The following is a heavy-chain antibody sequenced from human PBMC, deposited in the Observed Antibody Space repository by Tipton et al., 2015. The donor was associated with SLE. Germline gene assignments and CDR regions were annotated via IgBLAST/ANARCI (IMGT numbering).Heavy chain of an antibody. Sequence: SLRLSCAASGFTFSSYGMHWVRQAPGKGLEWVAVIYYDGSNEYFADSVKGRFAISRDNSKNTLYLQINSLRAEDTAVYYCASGGLGSYHRLYFYGMGVWGQGTTVTVSS. D-gene: IGHD3-10*01. CDR1: GFTFSSYG. J-gene: IGHJ6*02. CDR2: IYYDGSNE. CDR3: ASGGLGSYHRLYFYGMGV. V-gene: IGHV3-33*03.